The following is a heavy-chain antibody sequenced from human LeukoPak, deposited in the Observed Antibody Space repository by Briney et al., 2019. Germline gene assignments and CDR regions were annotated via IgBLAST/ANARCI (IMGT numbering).Heavy chain of an antibody. CDR1: GFTFSGFG. J-gene: IGHJ6*03. D-gene: IGHD4-23*01. V-gene: IGHV4-34*01. CDR3: ARGRRHVTVGPYYYMDV. Sequence: PGGSLRLSCAASGFTFSGFGMHWVRQAPGKGLEWIGEINHSGSTNYNPSLKSRVTISVDTPKNQFSLKLSSVTAADTAVYYCARGRRHVTVGPYYYMDVWGKGTTVTVSS. CDR2: INHSGST.